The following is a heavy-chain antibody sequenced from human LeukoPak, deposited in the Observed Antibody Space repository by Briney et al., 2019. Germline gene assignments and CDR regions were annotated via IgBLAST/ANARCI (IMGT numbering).Heavy chain of an antibody. V-gene: IGHV3-23*01. CDR1: GFTFSGYA. J-gene: IGHJ4*02. Sequence: GGSLRLSCAASGFTFSGYAMNWVRQAPGKGLEWVSTISGGGGSSYYADSVKGRFTICKDDSKNMLYLQMNSLRAEDTAVYYCAKAGSDSGDRYADYWGQGTLVTVSS. D-gene: IGHD2-2*01. CDR2: ISGGGGSS. CDR3: AKAGSDSGDRYADY.